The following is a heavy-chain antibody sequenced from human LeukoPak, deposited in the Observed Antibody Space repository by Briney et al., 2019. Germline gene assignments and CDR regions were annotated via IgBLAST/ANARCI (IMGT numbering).Heavy chain of an antibody. CDR1: GFTFSIYS. J-gene: IGHJ4*02. CDR2: ISSSSSTI. D-gene: IGHD3-10*01. Sequence: GGSVTLSCAASGFTFSIYSMNWVRHAPGKGLEWVSYISSSSSTIYYADSVKGRFTISRDNAKNSLYLQVSSLRAGDTAVYYCARIGSSRGFDYWGQGTLVTVSS. V-gene: IGHV3-48*04. CDR3: ARIGSSRGFDY.